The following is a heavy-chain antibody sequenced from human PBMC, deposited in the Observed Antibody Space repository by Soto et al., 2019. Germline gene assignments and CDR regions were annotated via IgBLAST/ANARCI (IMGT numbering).Heavy chain of an antibody. J-gene: IGHJ4*02. D-gene: IGHD6-19*01. CDR2: ISWNSGSI. CDR1: GFTFDDYA. Sequence: EVQLVESGGGLVQPGRSLRLSCAASGFTFDDYAMHWVRQAPGKGLEWVSGISWNSGSIGYADSVKGRFTIPRDNAKNSLYLQMNSLRAEDTALYYCAKSYFGTFSGWYFDYWGQGTLVTVSS. V-gene: IGHV3-9*01. CDR3: AKSYFGTFSGWYFDY.